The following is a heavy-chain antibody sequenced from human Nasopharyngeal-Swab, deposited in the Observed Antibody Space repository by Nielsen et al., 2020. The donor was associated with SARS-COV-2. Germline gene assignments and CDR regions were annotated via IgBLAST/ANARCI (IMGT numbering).Heavy chain of an antibody. CDR1: GFTFSSYE. V-gene: IGHV3-48*03. J-gene: IGHJ6*02. D-gene: IGHD5-24*01. Sequence: GESLKISCAASGFTFSSYEMNWVRQAPGKGLEWVSYISSSGSTIYYAGSVKGRFTISRDNAKNSLYLQMNSLRAEDTAVYYCARDRERWPQNYYGMDVWGQGTTVTVSS. CDR3: ARDRERWPQNYYGMDV. CDR2: ISSSGSTI.